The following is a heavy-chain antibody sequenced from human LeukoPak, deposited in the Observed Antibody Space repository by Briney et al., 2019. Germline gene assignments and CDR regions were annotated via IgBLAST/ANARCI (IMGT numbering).Heavy chain of an antibody. CDR2: INPNSGGT. CDR3: ARWMTTVITPDY. Sequence: SVKVSCKASGYIFTDYYMHWVRQAPGQELGWMGRINPNSGGTNYAQKFQGRVTMTRDTSISTAYTELSSLRSEDTATYYCARWMTTVITPDYWGQGTLVTVSS. V-gene: IGHV1/OR15-1*01. J-gene: IGHJ4*02. CDR1: GYIFTDYY. D-gene: IGHD4-11*01.